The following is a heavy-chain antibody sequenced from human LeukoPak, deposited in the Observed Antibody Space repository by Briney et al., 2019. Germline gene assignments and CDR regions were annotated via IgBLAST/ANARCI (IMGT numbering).Heavy chain of an antibody. CDR2: IYYSGST. D-gene: IGHD2-15*01. J-gene: IGHJ4*02. Sequence: SETLSLTCAVSGGSISSSIYYWGWIRQPPGKGLEWIGSIYYSGSTYYNPSLKSRVTISVDTSKNQFSLKLSSVTAADTAVYYCARYCSGGSCYSGNDYWGQGTLVTVSS. CDR3: ARYCSGGSCYSGNDY. V-gene: IGHV4-39*01. CDR1: GGSISSSIYY.